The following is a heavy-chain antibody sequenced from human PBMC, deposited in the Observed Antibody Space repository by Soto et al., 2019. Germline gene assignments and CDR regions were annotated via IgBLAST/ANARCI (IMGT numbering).Heavy chain of an antibody. V-gene: IGHV4-34*01. CDR3: ARETYGVETHWFAP. Sequence: PSETLSLTCAVYGGSFSGYYWSWIRQPPGKGLEWIGEINHSGSTNYNPSLKSRVTISVDTSKNQFSLKLSSVTAADTAVYYCARETYGVETHWFAPWGQGTLVTVSS. D-gene: IGHD4-17*01. CDR2: INHSGST. CDR1: GGSFSGYY. J-gene: IGHJ5*02.